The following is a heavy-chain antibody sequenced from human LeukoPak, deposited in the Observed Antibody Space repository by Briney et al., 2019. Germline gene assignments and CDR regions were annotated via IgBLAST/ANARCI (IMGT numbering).Heavy chain of an antibody. J-gene: IGHJ6*03. CDR2: IYYSGST. CDR1: GVSISSYY. Sequence: SETLSLTCTVSGVSISSYYWSWIRQPPGKGLEWIGYIYYSGSTNYNPSPKSRVTISVNTSKNQFSLKLSSVTAADTAVYYCAREGGHRDYMDVWGKGTTVTVSS. V-gene: IGHV4-59*01. D-gene: IGHD6-25*01. CDR3: AREGGHRDYMDV.